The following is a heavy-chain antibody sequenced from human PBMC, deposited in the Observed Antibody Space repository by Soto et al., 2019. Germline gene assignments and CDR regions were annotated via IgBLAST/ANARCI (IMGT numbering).Heavy chain of an antibody. J-gene: IGHJ4*02. CDR1: GFTLSDYG. CDR3: AKDYFYDSGGYYGTFDH. Sequence: PGGSLRLSCAASGFTLSDYGMHWVRQAPGKGLEWVAVKSFDGSNTHYADSVNGRFLISRDNFKEILYLQMNSLRPEDTAVYFCAKDYFYDSGGYYGTFDHWGQGTPVTVYS. V-gene: IGHV3-30*18. D-gene: IGHD3-22*01. CDR2: KSFDGSNT.